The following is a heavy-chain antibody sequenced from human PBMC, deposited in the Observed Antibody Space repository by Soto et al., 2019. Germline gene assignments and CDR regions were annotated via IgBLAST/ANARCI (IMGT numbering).Heavy chain of an antibody. Sequence: PSETRSLTCTVSGGSISSGDSYWSWIRQPPGKGLEWIGYIYYSGSTFSNPSLKSRLTISVDTSKNQFSLKLSSVTAAATAVYYCARGRPDGARLDPWGQGTLVTVSS. D-gene: IGHD6-6*01. V-gene: IGHV4-30-4*01. CDR2: IYYSGST. CDR3: ARGRPDGARLDP. J-gene: IGHJ5*02. CDR1: GGSISSGDSY.